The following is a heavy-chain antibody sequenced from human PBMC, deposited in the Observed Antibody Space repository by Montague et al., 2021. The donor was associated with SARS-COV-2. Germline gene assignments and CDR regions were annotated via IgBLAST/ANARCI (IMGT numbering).Heavy chain of an antibody. D-gene: IGHD1-14*01. Sequence: SETLSLTCTVSGGSISSYYWSWIRQPPGKGLEWIGYIYYTGSVNYNPSLKSRVTISVDTSKSQFSLKLTSVTAADTAVYYCAREGIPTPGAEWKILHYHGMDVWGQGTTVTVSS. J-gene: IGHJ6*02. CDR3: AREGIPTPGAEWKILHYHGMDV. V-gene: IGHV4-59*01. CDR2: IYYTGSV. CDR1: GGSISSYY.